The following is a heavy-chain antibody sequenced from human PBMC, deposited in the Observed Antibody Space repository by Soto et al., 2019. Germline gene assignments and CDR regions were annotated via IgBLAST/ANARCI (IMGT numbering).Heavy chain of an antibody. J-gene: IGHJ6*02. CDR1: GGSFSGYY. D-gene: IGHD3-3*01. V-gene: IGHV4-34*01. CDR3: ARDPLTIFGVVANYCYGMDV. CDR2: IYHSGST. Sequence: SETLSLTCAVYGGSFSGYYWSWIRQPPGKGLEWIGSIYHSGSTYYNPSLKSRVTISVDTSKNQFSLKLSSVTAADTAVYYCARDPLTIFGVVANYCYGMDVWGQGTTVTVSS.